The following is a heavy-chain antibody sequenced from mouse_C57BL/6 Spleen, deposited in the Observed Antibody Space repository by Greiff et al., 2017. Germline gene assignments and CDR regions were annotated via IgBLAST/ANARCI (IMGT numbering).Heavy chain of an antibody. CDR1: GYAFSSSW. J-gene: IGHJ4*01. CDR2: IYPGDGDT. V-gene: IGHV1-82*01. Sequence: QVQLQQSGPELVKPGASVKISCKASGYAFSSSWMNWVKQRPGKGLEWIGRIYPGDGDTNYNGKFKGKATLTADNSSSTAYMQLSSLTSEDSAVYFCARNAMDYWGQGTSVTVSS. CDR3: ARNAMDY.